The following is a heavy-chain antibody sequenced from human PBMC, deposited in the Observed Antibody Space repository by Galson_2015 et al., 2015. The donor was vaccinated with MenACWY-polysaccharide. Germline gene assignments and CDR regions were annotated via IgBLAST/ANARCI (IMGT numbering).Heavy chain of an antibody. CDR3: ACGAGHSDFDY. D-gene: IGHD4-23*01. Sequence: SLRLSCAASGIPFSDAWLSWARQAPGKGLEWVGRIKSKNDGGPTDYAAPVKGRFTISRDDSKNTLFLQMNNLKTEDTAVYYCACGAGHSDFDYSGHGTLVTVSS. CDR2: IKSKNDGGPT. V-gene: IGHV3-15*01. J-gene: IGHJ4*01. CDR1: GIPFSDAW.